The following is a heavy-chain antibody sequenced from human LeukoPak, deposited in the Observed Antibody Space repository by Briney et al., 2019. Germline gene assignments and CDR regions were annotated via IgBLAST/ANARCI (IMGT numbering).Heavy chain of an antibody. D-gene: IGHD3-10*01. J-gene: IGHJ4*02. V-gene: IGHV1-8*01. CDR2: MNPNSGNT. Sequence: ASVKVSCKASGYTFTSYDINWVRQATGQGLEWVGWMNPNSGNTGYAQKFQGRVTMTRNTSISTAYMELSSLRSEDTAVYYCARSPTGSMVRGVIGYWGQGTLVTVSS. CDR3: ARSPTGSMVRGVIGY. CDR1: GYTFTSYD.